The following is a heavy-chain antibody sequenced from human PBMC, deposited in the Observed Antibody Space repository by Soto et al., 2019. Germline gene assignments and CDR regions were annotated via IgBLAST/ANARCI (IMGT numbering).Heavy chain of an antibody. CDR1: GFTFSDSA. V-gene: IGHV3-73*01. D-gene: IGHD3-3*01. J-gene: IGHJ4*02. CDR3: TTAKNLRSGYFF. Sequence: GGSLRLSCAASGFTFSDSAVHWVRQASGKGLEWVGRIRTKTNSYATAYAASVKGRFTISRDDSKNTLYLQMNSLKTEDTAVYYCTTAKNLRSGYFFWGKGSLVTV. CDR2: IRTKTNSYAT.